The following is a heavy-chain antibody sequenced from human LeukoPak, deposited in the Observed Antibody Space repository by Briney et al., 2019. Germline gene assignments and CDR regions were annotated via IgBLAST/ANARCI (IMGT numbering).Heavy chain of an antibody. CDR1: GYTFTSYG. CDR2: ISVYNGNT. CDR3: ARDALLWFGELSNWFDP. J-gene: IGHJ5*02. V-gene: IGHV1-18*01. D-gene: IGHD3-10*01. Sequence: ASVKVSCKASGYTFTSYGISWVRQAPGQGLEWMGWISVYNGNTNYAQKLQGRVTMTTDTSTSTAYMELRSLRSDDTAVFYCARDALLWFGELSNWFDPWGQGTLVTVSS.